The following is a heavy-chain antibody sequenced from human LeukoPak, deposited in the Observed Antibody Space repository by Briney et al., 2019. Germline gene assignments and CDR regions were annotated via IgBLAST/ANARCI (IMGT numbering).Heavy chain of an antibody. J-gene: IGHJ4*02. CDR2: VSGSGGNT. Sequence: GGSLRLSCAASGFTFSSSAMSWVRQAPGKGLEWVSTVSGSGGNTYYADSVKGRFTISRDNSKNTLYLQMNSLRAEDTAVYYCARETRWELFDYWGQGILVTVSS. CDR1: GFTFSSSA. D-gene: IGHD1-26*01. CDR3: ARETRWELFDY. V-gene: IGHV3-23*01.